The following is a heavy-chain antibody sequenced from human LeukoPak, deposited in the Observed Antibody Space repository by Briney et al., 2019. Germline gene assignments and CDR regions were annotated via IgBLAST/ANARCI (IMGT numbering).Heavy chain of an antibody. CDR3: AREYSAGWFDP. CDR1: GFSFSSYE. D-gene: IGHD6-13*01. J-gene: IGHJ5*02. V-gene: IGHV3-33*08. CDR2: IWYDGSNK. Sequence: PGGSLRLSCAASGFSFSSYEMNWVRQAPGKGLEWVAVIWYDGSNKFYADSVKGRFTISRDNSKNTLYLQMNSLRAEDTAVYYCAREYSAGWFDPWGQGTLVTVSS.